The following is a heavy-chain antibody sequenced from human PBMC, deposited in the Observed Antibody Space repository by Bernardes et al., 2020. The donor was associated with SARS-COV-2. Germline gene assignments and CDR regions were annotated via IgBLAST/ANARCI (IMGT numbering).Heavy chain of an antibody. CDR1: GFSFSNYG. D-gene: IGHD6-19*01. V-gene: IGHV3-30*18. CDR3: AKSVSLAGYYLDY. CDR2: KPTDAYKE. Sequence: LRLSCAASGFSFSNYGMHWVRQAPGKGLEWVAIKPTDAYKENYADSVKGRFTISRDNAKNMLYLQMDSLRPEDTAVYYCAKSVSLAGYYLDYWGQGTLVTVAS. J-gene: IGHJ4*02.